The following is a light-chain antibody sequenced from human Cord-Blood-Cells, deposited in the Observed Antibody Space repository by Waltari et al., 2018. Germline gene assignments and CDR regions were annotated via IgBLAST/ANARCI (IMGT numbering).Light chain of an antibody. V-gene: IGKV1-39*01. CDR1: QSISSY. CDR2: AAS. CDR3: QQSYSTPFT. Sequence: DIQMTPSPSSLSASVGDRVTITCRASQSISSYLNWYQQKPGKAHKLLIYAASSLQSGVPSRFSGSGSGTDFTLTISSLQPEDFATYYCQQSYSTPFTFGPGTKVDIK. J-gene: IGKJ3*01.